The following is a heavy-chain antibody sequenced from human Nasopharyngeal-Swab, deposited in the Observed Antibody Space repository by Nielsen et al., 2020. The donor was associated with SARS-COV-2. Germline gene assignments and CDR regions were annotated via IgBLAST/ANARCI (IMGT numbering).Heavy chain of an antibody. CDR3: ARGARITIFGVVFQLDV. V-gene: IGHV4-31*02. CDR2: IYYSGST. Sequence: WIRQPPGKGLEWIGYIYYSGSTYYNPSLKSRVTISVDTSKNQFSLKLSSVTAADTAVYYCARGARITIFGVVFQLDVWGQGTTVTVSS. J-gene: IGHJ6*02. D-gene: IGHD3-3*01.